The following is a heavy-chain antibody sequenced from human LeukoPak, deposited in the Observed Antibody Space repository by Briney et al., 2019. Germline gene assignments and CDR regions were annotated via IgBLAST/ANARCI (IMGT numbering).Heavy chain of an antibody. Sequence: SETLSLTCAVSGGSISTGDYYWSWIRRPPGRGLEWIGYIYYSGSTYHNPSLKSRVTLSVDTSKNQFSLNLSSVTAADTAVYYCARATYQVVSRWFDPWGQGTLVTVSS. CDR1: GGSISTGDYY. CDR3: ARATYQVVSRWFDP. CDR2: IYYSGST. V-gene: IGHV4-30-4*01. D-gene: IGHD2-2*01. J-gene: IGHJ5*02.